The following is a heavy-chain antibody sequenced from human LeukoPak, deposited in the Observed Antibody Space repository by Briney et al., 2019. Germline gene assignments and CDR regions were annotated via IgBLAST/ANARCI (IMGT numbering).Heavy chain of an antibody. J-gene: IGHJ4*02. CDR1: GYTFTGYY. CDR3: ARDTGTAIVIGYDY. V-gene: IGHV1-2*02. Sequence: ASVKVSCKASGYTFTGYYMHWVRQAPGQGLEWMGWINPNSGGTNYAQKFQGRVTMTRDTSISTAYMELSRLRSDDTAVYYCARDTGTAIVIGYDYWGQGTLVTVSS. D-gene: IGHD5-18*01. CDR2: INPNSGGT.